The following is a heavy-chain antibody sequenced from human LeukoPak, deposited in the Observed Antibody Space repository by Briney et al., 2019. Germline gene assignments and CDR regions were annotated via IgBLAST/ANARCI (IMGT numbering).Heavy chain of an antibody. CDR1: GGTFSSYA. D-gene: IGHD3-3*01. J-gene: IGHJ5*02. Sequence: ASVKVSCKASGGTFSSYAISWVRQAPGQGLEWMGRIIPIFGTANYAQKFQGRVTMTRDTSTSTVYMELSSLRSEDTAVYYCARDRSEVKWFDPWGQGTLVTVSS. CDR3: ARDRSEVKWFDP. CDR2: IIPIFGTA. V-gene: IGHV1-69*05.